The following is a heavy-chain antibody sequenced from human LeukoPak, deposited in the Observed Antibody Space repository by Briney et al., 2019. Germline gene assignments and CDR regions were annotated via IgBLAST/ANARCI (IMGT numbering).Heavy chain of an antibody. CDR2: INPSGGST. D-gene: IGHD3-22*01. Sequence: LGASVKVSCKASGYTFTSYYMHWVRQAPGQGLEWMGIINPSGGSTSYAQKFQGRVTMTRDMSTSTVYMELSSLRSDDTAVYYCARESGGYYYYFDYWGQGTLVTVSS. J-gene: IGHJ4*02. CDR3: ARESGGYYYYFDY. CDR1: GYTFTSYY. V-gene: IGHV1-46*01.